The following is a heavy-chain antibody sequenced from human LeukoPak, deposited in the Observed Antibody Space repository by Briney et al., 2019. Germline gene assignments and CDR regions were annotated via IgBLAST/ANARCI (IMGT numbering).Heavy chain of an antibody. CDR2: VYYSGSA. J-gene: IGHJ4*02. CDR3: ARLYGDYAGTIDS. V-gene: IGHV4-39*01. CDR1: GDSLRSGSYF. Sequence: KPSETLSLTCTVSGDSLRSGSYFWGWIRQPPGQGLEWNGSVYYSGSAHYNPSLQSRVTMSVDSSKTRFSLNLDSVTATDSAVYYCARLYGDYAGTIDSWGQGTLVTVSS. D-gene: IGHD4-17*01.